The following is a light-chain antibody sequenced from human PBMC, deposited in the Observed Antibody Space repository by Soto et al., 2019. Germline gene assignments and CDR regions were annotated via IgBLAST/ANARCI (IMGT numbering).Light chain of an antibody. V-gene: IGKV1-5*01. CDR3: QQCYTYYS. J-gene: IGKJ2*03. CDR1: QSIGTS. Sequence: DIQMTQSPSTLSASVGDRVTITCRASQSIGTSLAWHQQKPGKAPRFLIYDASTLESGVPLRFSGSGSRTEFTLAISSEQPDDFGTYYCQQCYTYYSFGQGTKLEIK. CDR2: DAS.